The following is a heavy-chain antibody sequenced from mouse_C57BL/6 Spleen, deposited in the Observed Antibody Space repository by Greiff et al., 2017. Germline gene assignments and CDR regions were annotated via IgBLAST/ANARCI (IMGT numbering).Heavy chain of an antibody. CDR3: ARGVPWFAY. CDR1: GYTFTSYW. V-gene: IGHV1-69*01. Sequence: QVQLQQPGAELVMPGASVKLSCKASGYTFTSYWMHWVKQRPGQGLEWIGEIDPSDSYTNYNQKFKGKSTLTVDKSSSTAYMQLSSLASEDSAVYYCARGVPWFAYRGQGTLGTVSA. D-gene: IGHD2-14*01. CDR2: IDPSDSYT. J-gene: IGHJ3*01.